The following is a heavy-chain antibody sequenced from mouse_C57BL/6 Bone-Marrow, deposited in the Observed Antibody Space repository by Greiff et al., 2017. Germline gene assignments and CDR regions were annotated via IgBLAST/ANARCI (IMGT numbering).Heavy chain of an antibody. D-gene: IGHD1-1*01. J-gene: IGHJ1*03. V-gene: IGHV1-87*01. CDR3: SEDAAVYYCAILLRSYWYFDV. CDR1: YTFFRRVH. Sequence: VQLQQSGPELVRPWASVKISCQAFYTFFRRVHFAIRDTNSWLQWVKQRTGQGLEWIGAIYPGNGDTSYNQKFKGKTTLTADKSSRTAYKQLSSLTSEDAAVYYCAILLRSYWYFDVGGTGTTVTVSS. CDR2: GQGLEWIG.